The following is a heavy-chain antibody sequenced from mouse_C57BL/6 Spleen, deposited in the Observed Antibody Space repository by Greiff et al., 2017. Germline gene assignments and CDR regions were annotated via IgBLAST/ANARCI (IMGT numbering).Heavy chain of an antibody. Sequence: VPLQQSGAELVKPGASVKLSCKASGYTFTEYTIHWVKQRSGQGLEWIGWFYPGSGSIKYNEKFKDKATLTADKSSSTVYMELSRLTSEDSAVYCCARHEGMYYGSSEYYFDYWGQGTTRTVSS. D-gene: IGHD1-1*01. CDR3: ARHEGMYYGSSEYYFDY. CDR1: GYTFTEYT. CDR2: FYPGSGSI. V-gene: IGHV1-62-2*01. J-gene: IGHJ2*01.